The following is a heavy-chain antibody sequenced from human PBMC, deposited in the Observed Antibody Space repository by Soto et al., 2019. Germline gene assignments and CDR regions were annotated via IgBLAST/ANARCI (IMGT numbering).Heavy chain of an antibody. CDR1: GFTFSSYA. Sequence: EVQLLESGGGLVQPGGSLRLSCAASGFTFSSYAMSWVRQAPGKGLEWVSAISGSGGSTYYADSVKGRFTISRDNSRNTLYLQMNSLRAEDTAVYYCAKGLGYSGYYFDYWGQGTLVTVSS. V-gene: IGHV3-23*01. D-gene: IGHD1-26*01. J-gene: IGHJ4*02. CDR2: ISGSGGST. CDR3: AKGLGYSGYYFDY.